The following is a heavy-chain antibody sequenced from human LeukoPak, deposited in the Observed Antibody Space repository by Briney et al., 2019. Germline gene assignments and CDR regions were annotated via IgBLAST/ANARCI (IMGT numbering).Heavy chain of an antibody. Sequence: GGSLRLSCAASGFTVNSNYMNWVRQAPGKGLEWVSVVYSDETTYYADSVKGRFTISRDNSKNTLYLQMNSLRAEDTAVYYCAKDRTALWLNWFDPWGQGTLVTVSS. V-gene: IGHV3-53*01. CDR3: AKDRTALWLNWFDP. CDR1: GFTVNSNY. J-gene: IGHJ5*02. D-gene: IGHD2/OR15-2a*01. CDR2: VYSDETT.